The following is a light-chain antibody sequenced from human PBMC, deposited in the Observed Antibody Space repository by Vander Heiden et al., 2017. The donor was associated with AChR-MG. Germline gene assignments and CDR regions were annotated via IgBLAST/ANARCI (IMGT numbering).Light chain of an antibody. V-gene: IGLV2-8*01. CDR3: ISDAGSHNVV. CDR2: EVN. J-gene: IGLJ2*01. CDR1: SSDVDAYNS. Sequence: HPPPASGSPGQAVTISCTATSSDVDAYNSVSCYQQHPCQAPKLTIYEVNKRHPAVPHRSSGSKSGSTASLTVTGLQADNEEDYYCISDAGSHNVVFGGGTMLTVL.